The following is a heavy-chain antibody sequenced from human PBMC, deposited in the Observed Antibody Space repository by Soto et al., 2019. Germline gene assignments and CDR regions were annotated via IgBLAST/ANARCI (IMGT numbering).Heavy chain of an antibody. Sequence: CAVAEVTSGDFEMNRVRQNPGKGLEWLSYISSSGSVVYYAGSVKGRFTISRDNAKRSLFLQMNSLRAEDTAVYYCAKEATNNNNLDSWGQGALVTVSS. CDR2: ISSSGSVV. V-gene: IGHV3-48*03. CDR3: AKEATNNNNLDS. J-gene: IGHJ4*02. D-gene: IGHD1-26*01. CDR1: EVTSGDFE.